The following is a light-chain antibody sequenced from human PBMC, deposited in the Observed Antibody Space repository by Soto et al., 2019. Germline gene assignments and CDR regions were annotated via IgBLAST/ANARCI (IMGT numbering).Light chain of an antibody. J-gene: IGKJ4*01. CDR1: QDISNY. CDR3: QQYDNLRST. Sequence: DIQMTQSPSSLSASVGDRVTITCQASQDISNYLNWYQQKPGKAPKLLIYDASNLETGVPSRFSGSGSGTDFNFTISSLQPEDIATSYCQQYDNLRSTFGGGTKVEIK. CDR2: DAS. V-gene: IGKV1-33*01.